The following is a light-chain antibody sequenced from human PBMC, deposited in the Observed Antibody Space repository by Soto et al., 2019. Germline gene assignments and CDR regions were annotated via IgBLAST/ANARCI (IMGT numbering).Light chain of an antibody. CDR2: DTS. CDR1: TGAVTSGHY. V-gene: IGLV7-46*01. Sequence: QAVVTQEPSLTVSPGGTVTLTCGSSTGAVTSGHYPYWFQQKPGQAPRTLIYDTSNKHSWTPARFSGSLLGGKAALTLSGAQPEDEADYYCAAWDDSLNAYVFGTGTKLTVL. CDR3: AAWDDSLNAYV. J-gene: IGLJ1*01.